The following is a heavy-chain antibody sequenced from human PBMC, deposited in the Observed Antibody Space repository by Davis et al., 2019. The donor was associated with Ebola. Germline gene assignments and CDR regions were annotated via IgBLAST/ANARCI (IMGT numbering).Heavy chain of an antibody. CDR1: GYTFTGYY. Sequence: AASVKVSCKASGYTFTGYYMHWVRQAPGQGLEWMGWVSAYNGNTNYAQKLQGRVTMTTDTSTSTAYMELRSLRSDDTAVYYCARIKYCSGGSCYLSSFDYWGQGTLVTVSS. CDR3: ARIKYCSGGSCYLSSFDY. D-gene: IGHD2-15*01. CDR2: VSAYNGNT. V-gene: IGHV1-18*04. J-gene: IGHJ4*02.